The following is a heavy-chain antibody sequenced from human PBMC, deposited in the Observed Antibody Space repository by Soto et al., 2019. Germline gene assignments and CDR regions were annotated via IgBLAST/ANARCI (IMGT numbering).Heavy chain of an antibody. V-gene: IGHV1-69*06. CDR3: ARTPFEIASAGTYYFDY. J-gene: IGHJ4*02. D-gene: IGHD6-13*01. CDR1: GGTFSNYA. Sequence: SVKVSCKASGGTFSNYAVSWVRQAPGHGLQWMGGIIPLFGTPDYAQTFQGRVTISADTSTGTAYMELSSLRSDDTAVYYCARTPFEIASAGTYYFDYWGQGTLVTVS. CDR2: IIPLFGTP.